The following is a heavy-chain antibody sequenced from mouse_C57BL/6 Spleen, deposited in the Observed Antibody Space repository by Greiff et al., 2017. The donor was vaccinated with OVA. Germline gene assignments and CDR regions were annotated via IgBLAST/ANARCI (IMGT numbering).Heavy chain of an antibody. D-gene: IGHD1-1*01. V-gene: IGHV1-81*01. CDR3: ASSYYYGSSYGWFAY. Sequence: VKLVESGAELARPGASVKLSCKASGYTFTSYGISWVKQRTGQGLEWIGEIYPRSGNTYYNEKFKGKATLTADKSSSTAYMELRSLTSEDSAVYFCASSYYYGSSYGWFAYWGQGTLVTVSA. CDR2: IYPRSGNT. CDR1: GYTFTSYG. J-gene: IGHJ3*01.